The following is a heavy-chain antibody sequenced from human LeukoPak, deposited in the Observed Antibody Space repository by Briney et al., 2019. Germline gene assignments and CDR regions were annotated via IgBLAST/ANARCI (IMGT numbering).Heavy chain of an antibody. D-gene: IGHD6-13*01. CDR3: ARSWDGSSWYWAGNYYYYYMDV. J-gene: IGHJ6*03. V-gene: IGHV3-7*01. CDR2: IKQDGSEK. CDR1: GFTFSSYW. Sequence: GGSLRLSCAASGFTFSSYWMSWVRQAPGKGLEGVANIKQDGSEKYYVDSVKGRFTISRDNAKNSLYLQMNSLRAEDTAVYYCARSWDGSSWYWAGNYYYYYMDVWGKGTTVTVSS.